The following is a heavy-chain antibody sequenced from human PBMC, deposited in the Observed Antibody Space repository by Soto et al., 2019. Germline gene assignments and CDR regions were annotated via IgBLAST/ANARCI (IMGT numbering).Heavy chain of an antibody. CDR3: ARHIKEGYADSGDGRRNH. CDR2: MIYILGIT. D-gene: IGHD4-17*01. Sequence: QVQLVQSGAEVKKPGSSVKVSCKASGGSSSRHTINWVRQAPGQGLEWIGSMIYILGITNYAQKFQGRVTITADKSTRTAYMELSGLKSGDTAVYYCARHIKEGYADSGDGRRNHWGQGTLVTVSS. J-gene: IGHJ5*02. CDR1: GGSSSRHT. V-gene: IGHV1-69*02.